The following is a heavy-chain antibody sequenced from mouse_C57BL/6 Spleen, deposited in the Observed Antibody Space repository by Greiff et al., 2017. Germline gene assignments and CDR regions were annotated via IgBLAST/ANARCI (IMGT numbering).Heavy chain of an antibody. CDR2: LDPSDSYT. CDR1: GYTFTSYW. Sequence: VQLQQPGAELVMPGASVKLSCKASGYTFTSYWMHWVKQRPGQGLEWIGELDPSDSYTNYNQKFKGKSTLTVDKSSSTAYMQLSSLTSEDSAVYYCARGTAQAFDYWGQGTTLTVSS. D-gene: IGHD3-2*02. J-gene: IGHJ2*01. CDR3: ARGTAQAFDY. V-gene: IGHV1-69*01.